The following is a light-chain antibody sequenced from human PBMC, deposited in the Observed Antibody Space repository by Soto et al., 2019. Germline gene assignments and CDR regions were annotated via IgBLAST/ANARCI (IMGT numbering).Light chain of an antibody. V-gene: IGKV1-5*03. J-gene: IGKJ2*01. Sequence: DIQMTQSPSTLSASVGDRVTITCRASQSISSWLAWYQQKPGEAPNLLIYKASSLESGVPSRFSGSGSGTEFTLTISSLQPDDFATYYCQQYKSSSHTFGQGTKLEI. CDR1: QSISSW. CDR2: KAS. CDR3: QQYKSSSHT.